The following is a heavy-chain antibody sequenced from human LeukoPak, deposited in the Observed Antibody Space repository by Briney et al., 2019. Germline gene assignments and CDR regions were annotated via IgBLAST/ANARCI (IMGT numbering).Heavy chain of an antibody. V-gene: IGHV4-39*07. D-gene: IGHD3-10*01. CDR3: ARGRSSMVRGYYYYYMDV. J-gene: IGHJ6*03. Sequence: KTSETLSLTCTVSGGSISSSSYYWGWIRQPPGKGLEWIGSIYYSGSTNYNPSLKSRVTISVDTSKNQFSLKLSSVTAADTAVYYCARGRSSMVRGYYYYYMDVWGKGTTVTISS. CDR1: GGSISSSSYY. CDR2: IYYSGST.